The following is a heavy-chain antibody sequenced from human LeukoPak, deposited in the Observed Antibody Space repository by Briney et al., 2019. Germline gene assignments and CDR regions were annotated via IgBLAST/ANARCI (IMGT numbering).Heavy chain of an antibody. V-gene: IGHV3-74*01. CDR2: ISSDGRST. D-gene: IGHD5-12*01. CDR1: GFTFSSSW. Sequence: PGGSLRLPCAASGFTFSSSWMHWVRQAPGKGLVWVSRISSDGRSTTYADSVKGRFTISRDNAKNTLYLQVISLRAEDTAVYYCARAMISGYDSFDYWGQGTLVTVSS. CDR3: ARAMISGYDSFDY. J-gene: IGHJ4*02.